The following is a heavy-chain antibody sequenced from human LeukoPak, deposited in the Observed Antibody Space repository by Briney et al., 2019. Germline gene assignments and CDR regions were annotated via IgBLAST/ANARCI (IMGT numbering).Heavy chain of an antibody. CDR2: IIPIFGTA. D-gene: IGHD3-22*01. Sequence: SVKVSCKASGGTFSSYAISWVRQAPGQGLEWMGGIIPIFGTANYAQKFQGRVTITADESTSTAYMELSSLRSEDTAVYYCATSSITMIVVGAFDIWGQGTMVTVSS. J-gene: IGHJ3*02. CDR1: GGTFSSYA. V-gene: IGHV1-69*13. CDR3: ATSSITMIVVGAFDI.